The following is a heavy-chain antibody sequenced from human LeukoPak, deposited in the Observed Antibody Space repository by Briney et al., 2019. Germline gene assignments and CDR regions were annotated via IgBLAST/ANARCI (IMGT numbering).Heavy chain of an antibody. Sequence: GRSLRLSCAASGFTFADYDMHWVRPRPGKGLEWVSTASGGSDNLDYADSVRGRYTISRDNAKKSLFLQMSSLRPEDTALYYCGKDMWSGEGSGTGIDSWGQGTLVTVSS. J-gene: IGHJ5*01. D-gene: IGHD3-10*01. CDR1: GFTFADYD. CDR2: ASGGSDNL. V-gene: IGHV3-9*01. CDR3: GKDMWSGEGSGTGIDS.